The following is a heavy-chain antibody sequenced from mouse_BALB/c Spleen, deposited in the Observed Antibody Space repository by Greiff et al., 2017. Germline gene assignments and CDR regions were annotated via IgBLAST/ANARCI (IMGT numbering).Heavy chain of an antibody. J-gene: IGHJ3*01. Sequence: EVQVVESGGGLVKPGGSLKLSCAASGFTFSSYTMSWVRQTPEKRLEWVATISSGGSYTYYPDSVKGRFTISRDNAKNTLYLQMSSLKSEDTAMYYCTRVYYDYDRFAYWGQGTLVTVSA. V-gene: IGHV5-6-4*01. CDR2: ISSGGSYT. CDR3: TRVYYDYDRFAY. CDR1: GFTFSSYT. D-gene: IGHD2-4*01.